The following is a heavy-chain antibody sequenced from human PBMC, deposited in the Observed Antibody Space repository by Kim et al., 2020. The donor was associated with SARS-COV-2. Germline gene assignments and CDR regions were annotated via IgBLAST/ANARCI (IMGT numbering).Heavy chain of an antibody. Sequence: ASVKVSCKASGYTFTSYYMHWVRQAPGQGLEWMGIINPSGVSTSYAQKFQGRVTMTRDTSTSTVYMELSSLRSEDTAVYYCARMSSDLSYYYGMDVWGQGTTVTVSS. J-gene: IGHJ6*02. CDR2: INPSGVST. CDR1: GYTFTSYY. CDR3: ARMSSDLSYYYGMDV. V-gene: IGHV1-46*01.